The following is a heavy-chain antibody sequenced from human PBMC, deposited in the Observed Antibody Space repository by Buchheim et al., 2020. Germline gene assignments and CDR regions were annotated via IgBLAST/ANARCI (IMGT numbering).Heavy chain of an antibody. V-gene: IGHV4-34*01. D-gene: IGHD4-17*01. CDR2: INHGGST. CDR1: GGSFSGYY. Sequence: QVQLQQWGAGLLKPSETLSLTCAVYGGSFSGYYWSWIRQPPGKGLEWIGEINHGGSTNDNPSLKSRVTISIDTSKNQFSLKVSSVTAADTAVYYCARGGNDGDYGGYGMDVWGQGTT. J-gene: IGHJ6*02. CDR3: ARGGNDGDYGGYGMDV.